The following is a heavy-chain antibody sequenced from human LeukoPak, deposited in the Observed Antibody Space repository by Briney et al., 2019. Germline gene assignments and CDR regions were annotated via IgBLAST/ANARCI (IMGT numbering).Heavy chain of an antibody. Sequence: PGGSLRLSCAASGFTFSDYYMSWIRQAPGKGLEWVSYISSSGSTIYYADSVKGRLTISRDNAKNSLYLQVNSLRAEDTAVYYCARDIYGSGPPVGDTIDYWGQGTLVTVSS. V-gene: IGHV3-11*04. D-gene: IGHD3-10*01. CDR2: ISSSGSTI. CDR3: ARDIYGSGPPVGDTIDY. J-gene: IGHJ4*02. CDR1: GFTFSDYY.